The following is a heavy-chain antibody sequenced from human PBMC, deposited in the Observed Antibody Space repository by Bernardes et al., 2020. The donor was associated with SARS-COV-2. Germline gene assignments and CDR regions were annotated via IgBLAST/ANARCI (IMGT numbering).Heavy chain of an antibody. V-gene: IGHV4-59*02. J-gene: IGHJ5*02. CDR1: GGSVVSFY. Sequence: SETLSLTCTVSGGSVVSFYWSWIRQPPGKGLEWIGHIFYGGNTVYNPALKSRVTISLDTSKNQVFLNLTSVTAADTAVYYCAVGPLETSGHSWFDPWGQGTLVTVSS. CDR2: IFYGGNT. CDR3: AVGPLETSGHSWFDP. D-gene: IGHD5-12*01.